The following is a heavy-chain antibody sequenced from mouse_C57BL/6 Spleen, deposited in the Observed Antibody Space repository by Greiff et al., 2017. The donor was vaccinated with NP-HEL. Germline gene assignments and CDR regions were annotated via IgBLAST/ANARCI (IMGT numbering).Heavy chain of an antibody. J-gene: IGHJ2*01. V-gene: IGHV1-69*01. D-gene: IGHD2-4*01. CDR2: IDPSDSYT. CDR3: ARLNYDYDFDY. Sequence: QVQLQQPGAELVMPGASVKLSCKASGYTFTSYWMHWVKQRPGQGLEWIGEIDPSDSYTNYNQKFKGKSTLTVDKSSSTAYMQLSSLTSEDSAVYYCARLNYDYDFDYWGQGTTLTVSS. CDR1: GYTFTSYW.